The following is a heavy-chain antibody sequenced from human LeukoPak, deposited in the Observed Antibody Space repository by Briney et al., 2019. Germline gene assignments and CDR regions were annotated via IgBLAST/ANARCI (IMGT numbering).Heavy chain of an antibody. CDR2: ISGSGGST. V-gene: IGHV3-23*01. Sequence: RGSLRHSCADSGVTFSSYAMSWVRQAPGKGLKWVSAISGSGGSTYYADSVKGRFTISRDNSKNTLYLQMNSLRAEDTAVYYCANSNNGYSSSWSNWFDPWGQGTLVTVSS. CDR3: ANSNNGYSSSWSNWFDP. CDR1: GVTFSSYA. D-gene: IGHD6-13*01. J-gene: IGHJ5*02.